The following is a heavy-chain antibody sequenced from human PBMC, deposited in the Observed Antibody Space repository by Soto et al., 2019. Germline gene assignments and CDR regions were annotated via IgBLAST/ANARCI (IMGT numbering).Heavy chain of an antibody. D-gene: IGHD4-4*01. CDR2: IKPISDTT. CDR1: GDTFGRFT. V-gene: IGHV1-69*13. CDR3: ARDPSTVNKLIGVWFDP. Sequence: SVKVCCEASGDTFGRFTINWVRQARGQGLEWMGGIKPISDTTTYAQRFQGRVTFTADASTSTVYMELSSLRSEDTAMYYCARDPSTVNKLIGVWFDPRRQVTLVVVAS. J-gene: IGHJ5*02.